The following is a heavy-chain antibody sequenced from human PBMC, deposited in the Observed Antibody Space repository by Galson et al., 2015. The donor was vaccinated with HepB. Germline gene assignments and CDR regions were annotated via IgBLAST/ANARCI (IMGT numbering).Heavy chain of an antibody. CDR1: GFTFSSYW. V-gene: IGHV3-7*03. J-gene: IGHJ6*02. D-gene: IGHD4-17*01. Sequence: SLRLSCAASGFTFSSYWMSWVRQAPGKGLEWVANIKQDGSEKYYVDSVKGRFTISRDNAKNSLYLQMNSLRAEDTAVYYCAREGDYGDLTIYYYYGMDVWGQGTTVTVSS. CDR2: IKQDGSEK. CDR3: AREGDYGDLTIYYYYGMDV.